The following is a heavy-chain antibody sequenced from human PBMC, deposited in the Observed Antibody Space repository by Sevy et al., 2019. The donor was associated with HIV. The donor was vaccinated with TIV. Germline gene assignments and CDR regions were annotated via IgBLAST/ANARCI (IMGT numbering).Heavy chain of an antibody. CDR2: IQQDGSEK. CDR3: ATSGGET. V-gene: IGHV3-7*01. J-gene: IGHJ5*02. Sequence: GGSLRLSCAASGFTFSSYWMNWIRQAPGKGLEWVANIQQDGSEKYYVDSVKGRFTISRDNAKNSLYLEMNTLRAEDTAVYYCATSGGETWGQGTLVTVSS. CDR1: GFTFSSYW. D-gene: IGHD3-16*01.